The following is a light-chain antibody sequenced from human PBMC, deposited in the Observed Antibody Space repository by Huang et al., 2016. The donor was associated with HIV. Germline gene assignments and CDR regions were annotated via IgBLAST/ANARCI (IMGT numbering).Light chain of an antibody. CDR3: QHYDNWAPAT. CDR2: GAS. CDR1: QNVSPN. J-gene: IGKJ1*01. V-gene: IGKV3-15*01. Sequence: EIVMTQSPVTLSVSPGESATLSCRASQNVSPNVAWSQHKPGRAPRLLLYGASTRATSVPARFSASGSGTEFTLTVGGLRSDDFAVYYCQHYDNWAPATFGQGTKLEFK.